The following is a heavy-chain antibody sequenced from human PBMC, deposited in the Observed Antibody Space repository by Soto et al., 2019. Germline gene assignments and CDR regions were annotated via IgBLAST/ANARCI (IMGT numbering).Heavy chain of an antibody. CDR1: GGSIRSYY. CDR3: ARAQYYYDNSGIHDAFDI. CDR2: IYTSGST. J-gene: IGHJ3*02. Sequence: SETLSLTCTVSGGSIRSYYWSWIRQPAGKGLEWIGRIYTSGSTNYNPSLKSRVTMSVDTSKNQFSLKLSSVTAADTAVYYCARAQYYYDNSGIHDAFDIWGLGTMVTVSS. D-gene: IGHD3-22*01. V-gene: IGHV4-4*07.